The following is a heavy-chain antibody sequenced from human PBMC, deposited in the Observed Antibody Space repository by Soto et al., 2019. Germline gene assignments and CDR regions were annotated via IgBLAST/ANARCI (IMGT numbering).Heavy chain of an antibody. CDR3: ARVAPLIYDWGYFDY. V-gene: IGHV4-30-4*01. CDR1: GGSISSGDYY. Sequence: PSETLSLTCTVSGGSISSGDYYWSWIRQPPGKGLEWIGYIYYSGSTYYNPSLKSRVTISVDTSKNQFSLKLSSVTAADTAVYYCARVAPLIYDWGYFDYWGQGTLVTVSS. D-gene: IGHD3-9*01. CDR2: IYYSGST. J-gene: IGHJ4*02.